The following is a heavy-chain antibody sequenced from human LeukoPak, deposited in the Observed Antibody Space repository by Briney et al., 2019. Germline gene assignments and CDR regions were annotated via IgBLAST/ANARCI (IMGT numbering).Heavy chain of an antibody. Sequence: GGSLRLSCAASGFSFSGHWMNWVRQAPGKGLEWVANIKQDGSEKFYVDSVKGRFTISRDNAKNSLYLQMNSLRAEDTAVYYCARGLTKTYSSGWYGHGMDVWGKGTTVTVSS. D-gene: IGHD6-19*01. J-gene: IGHJ6*04. CDR2: IKQDGSEK. V-gene: IGHV3-7*03. CDR3: ARGLTKTYSSGWYGHGMDV. CDR1: GFSFSGHW.